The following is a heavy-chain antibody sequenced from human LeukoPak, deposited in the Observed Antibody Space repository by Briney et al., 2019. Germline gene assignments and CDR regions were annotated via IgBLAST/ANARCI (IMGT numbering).Heavy chain of an antibody. Sequence: PSETLSLTCAVYGGSFSGYYWSWIRQPPGKGLEWIGYIYYSGSTNYNPSLKSRVTISVDTSKNQFSLKLSSVTAADTAVYYCARSKVYYDFWSGPTRDYYFDYWGQGTLVTVSS. CDR3: ARSKVYYDFWSGPTRDYYFDY. CDR2: IYYSGST. CDR1: GGSFSGYY. V-gene: IGHV4-59*01. J-gene: IGHJ4*02. D-gene: IGHD3-3*01.